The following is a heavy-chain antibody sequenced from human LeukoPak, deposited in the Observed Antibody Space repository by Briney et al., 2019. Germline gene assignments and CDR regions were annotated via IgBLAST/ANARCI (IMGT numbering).Heavy chain of an antibody. CDR2: IYYSGST. Sequence: ASETLSLTCTVSGGSISSSSYYWGWIRQPPGKGLEWIGSIYYSGSTYYNPSLKSRVTISVDTSKNQFSLKLSSVTAADTAVYYCARVRRAGHQLLNWFDPWGQGTLVTVSS. J-gene: IGHJ5*02. D-gene: IGHD2-2*01. V-gene: IGHV4-39*07. CDR3: ARVRRAGHQLLNWFDP. CDR1: GGSISSSSYY.